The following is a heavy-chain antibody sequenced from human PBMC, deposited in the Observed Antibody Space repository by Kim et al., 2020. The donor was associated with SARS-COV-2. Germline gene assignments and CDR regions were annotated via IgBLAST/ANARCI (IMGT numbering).Heavy chain of an antibody. CDR1: GYTFTSYG. D-gene: IGHD3-10*01. V-gene: IGHV1-18*01. CDR2: ISAYNGNT. CDR3: ARDKGYGSGSPPSYYYYYYMDV. Sequence: ASVKVSCKASGYTFTSYGISWVRQAPGQGLEWMGWISAYNGNTNYAQKLQGRVTMTTDTSTSTAYMELRSLRSDDTAVYYCARDKGYGSGSPPSYYYYYYMDVWGKGTMVTVSS. J-gene: IGHJ6*03.